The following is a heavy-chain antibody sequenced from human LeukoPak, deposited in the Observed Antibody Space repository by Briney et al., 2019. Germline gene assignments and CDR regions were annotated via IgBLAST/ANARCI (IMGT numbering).Heavy chain of an antibody. CDR2: IRYDGSNK. J-gene: IGHJ4*02. Sequence: PGGSLRLSCAASGFTFSSYGMHWVRQAPGKGLEWVAFIRYDGSNKYYADSVKGRFTISRDNSKNTLYLQMNSLRAEDTAVYYCARDARFLEWLAPRRFDYWGQGTLVTVSS. CDR1: GFTFSSYG. V-gene: IGHV3-30*02. D-gene: IGHD3-3*01. CDR3: ARDARFLEWLAPRRFDY.